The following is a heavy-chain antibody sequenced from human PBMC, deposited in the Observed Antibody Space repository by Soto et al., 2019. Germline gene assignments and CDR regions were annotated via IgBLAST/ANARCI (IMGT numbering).Heavy chain of an antibody. CDR2: INPNNGAT. V-gene: IGHV1-2*02. CDR1: GYTLRAYY. D-gene: IGHD3-16*02. CDR3: ARGSAGSYRFLNTDF. Sequence: GASVKVSCKASGYTLRAYYMHWVRQAPGQGLEWMGWINPNNGATKYARDFQGRVTMTGDTSINTAYMELSRLRSDDTAVYYCARGSAGSYRFLNTDFWGQGALVTV. J-gene: IGHJ4*02.